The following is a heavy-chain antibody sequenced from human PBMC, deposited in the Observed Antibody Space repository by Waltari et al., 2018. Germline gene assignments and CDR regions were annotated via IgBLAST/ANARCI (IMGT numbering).Heavy chain of an antibody. V-gene: IGHV1-69-2*01. CDR3: ARDGNPGAFDI. CDR1: GYTFTDYS. CDR2: VDPEDGET. J-gene: IGHJ3*02. Sequence: EVQLVQSGAEVKKPGATVKISCKVSGYTFTDYSMHWVQQAPGKGLEWMGLVDPEDGETIYAEKFQGRVTITADESTSTAYMELSSLRSEDTAVYYCARDGNPGAFDIWGQGTMVTVSS.